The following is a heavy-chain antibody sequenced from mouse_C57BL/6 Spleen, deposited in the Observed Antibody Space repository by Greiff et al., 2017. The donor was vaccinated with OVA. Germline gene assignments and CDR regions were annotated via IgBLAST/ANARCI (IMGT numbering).Heavy chain of an antibody. CDR1: GYSITSGYY. Sequence: EVQVVESGPGLVKPSQSLSLTCSVTGYSITSGYYWNWIRQFPGNKLEWMGYISYDGSNNYNPSLKNRISITRDTSKNQFFLKLNSVTTEDTATYYCARDESNSPFAYWGQGTLVTVSA. CDR2: ISYDGSN. D-gene: IGHD2-5*01. V-gene: IGHV3-6*01. J-gene: IGHJ3*01. CDR3: ARDESNSPFAY.